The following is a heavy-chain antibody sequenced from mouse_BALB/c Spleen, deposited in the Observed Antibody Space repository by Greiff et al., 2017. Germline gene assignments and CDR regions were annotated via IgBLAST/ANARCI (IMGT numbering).Heavy chain of an antibody. V-gene: IGHV1-77*01. CDR2: IYPGSGNT. D-gene: IGHD2-14*01. CDR1: GYTFTDYD. J-gene: IGHJ4*01. CDR3: ARWGEYDDAMDD. Sequence: QVQLKESGAELARPGASVTLSCKASGYTFTDYDLNWVKQRAGQGLEWIGEIYPGSGNTYYNEKFTGKATLTADKSSSTAYMQLSSLTSEDSAVDFSARWGEYDDAMDDWGQGTSVTVSS.